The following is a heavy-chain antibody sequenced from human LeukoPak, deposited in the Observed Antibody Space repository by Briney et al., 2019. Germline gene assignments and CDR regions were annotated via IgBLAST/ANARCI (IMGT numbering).Heavy chain of an antibody. D-gene: IGHD2-15*01. Sequence: SETLSLTCAVYGGSFSDYYWSWIRQPPGKGLEWIGEINHSGSTNYNASLMSRVTMSVDTSKNQFSVKLSSVTAADTAVYYCARHGVATWFDPWGQGTLVTVSS. J-gene: IGHJ5*02. CDR1: GGSFSDYY. CDR3: ARHGVATWFDP. CDR2: INHSGST. V-gene: IGHV4-34*01.